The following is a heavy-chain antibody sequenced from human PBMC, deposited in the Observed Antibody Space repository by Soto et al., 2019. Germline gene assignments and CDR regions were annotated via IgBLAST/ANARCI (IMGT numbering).Heavy chain of an antibody. CDR1: GFTFSSYT. CDR3: ARILIIGTTMGSYVDF. V-gene: IGHV3-21*01. D-gene: IGHD1-20*01. CDR2: ISSSSSNI. Sequence: EVQLVESGGGLVKPGGSLRLSCAASGFTFSSYTMNWVRQAPGKGLEWVSAISSSSSNIYYADSVKGRFTLSRDNAKNSLYMKMNGLRAEDPDVYYCARILIIGTTMGSYVDFWGQGTLGTVSS. J-gene: IGHJ4*02.